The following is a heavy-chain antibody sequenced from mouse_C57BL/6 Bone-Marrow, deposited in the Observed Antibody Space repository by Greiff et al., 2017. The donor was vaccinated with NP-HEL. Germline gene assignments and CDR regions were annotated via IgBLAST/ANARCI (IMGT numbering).Heavy chain of an antibody. V-gene: IGHV6-3*01. CDR3: TAKDGYYYD. J-gene: IGHJ2*01. CDR2: IRLKSDNYAT. Sequence: EVKVEESGGGLVQPGGSMKLSCVASGFTFSNYWMNWVRQSPEKGLEWVAQIRLKSDNYATNYAESVKGRFTISRDDSKSSVYLQMNNLRAEDTGIYYCTAKDGYYYDWGQGTTLTVSS. CDR1: GFTFSNYW. D-gene: IGHD2-3*01.